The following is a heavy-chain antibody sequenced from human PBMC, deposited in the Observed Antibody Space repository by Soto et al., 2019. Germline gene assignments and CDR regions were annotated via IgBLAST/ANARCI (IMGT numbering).Heavy chain of an antibody. CDR3: ARHLRTMIVVVTTPFDY. J-gene: IGHJ4*02. D-gene: IGHD3-22*01. V-gene: IGHV4-39*01. Sequence: SETLSLTCTVSDGSISSSSYYWGWIRQPPGKGLEWIGSIYYSGSTYYNPSLKSRVTISVDTSKNQFSLKLSSVTAADTAVYYCARHLRTMIVVVTTPFDYWGQGTLVTVS. CDR2: IYYSGST. CDR1: DGSISSSSYY.